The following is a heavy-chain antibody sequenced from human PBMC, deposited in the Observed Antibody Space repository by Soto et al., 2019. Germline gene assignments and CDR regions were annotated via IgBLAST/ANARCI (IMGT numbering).Heavy chain of an antibody. J-gene: IGHJ4*02. CDR1: GGSISSGGYS. CDR3: ARGGGNSFDY. V-gene: IGHV4-30-2*01. D-gene: IGHD1-26*01. CDR2: IYHSGST. Sequence: QLQLQESGSGLVKPSQTLSLTCAVSGGSISSGGYSWSWIRQPPGKGLEWIGYIYHSGSTCYKPSTKSRDTIPVDRNRSQFSLKLSSVNAADTAVYNCARGGGNSFDYCGQGSLVTVSS.